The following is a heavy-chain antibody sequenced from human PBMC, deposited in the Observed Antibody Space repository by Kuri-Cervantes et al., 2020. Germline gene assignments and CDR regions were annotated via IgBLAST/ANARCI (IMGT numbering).Heavy chain of an antibody. CDR1: GGSFSGYY. J-gene: IGHJ5*02. CDR2: INHSGST. Sequence: SETLSLTCAVYGGSFSGYYWSWIRQPPGKGLEWIGEINHSGSTNYNPSLKSRVAMSVDTSKNQFSLKLSSVTAADTAVYYCARSKLRFPFDPWGQGTLVTVSS. CDR3: ARSKLRFPFDP. V-gene: IGHV4-34*01. D-gene: IGHD3-16*01.